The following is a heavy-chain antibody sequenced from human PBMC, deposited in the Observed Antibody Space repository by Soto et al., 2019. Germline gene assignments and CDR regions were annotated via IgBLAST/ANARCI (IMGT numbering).Heavy chain of an antibody. CDR3: AKDRIVMIRGVMNYYGMDV. D-gene: IGHD3-10*01. J-gene: IGHJ6*02. CDR2: ILYDGSDK. CDR1: GFTFSNYG. Sequence: QVQLVESGGGVVQPGRSLRLSCAASGFTFSNYGMHWIRQAPGKGLEWVAFILYDGSDKYFADSVKGRFTISRDNFKTTLDLQMNSLRAEDTAVYYCAKDRIVMIRGVMNYYGMDVWGQGTTVTVSS. V-gene: IGHV3-30*18.